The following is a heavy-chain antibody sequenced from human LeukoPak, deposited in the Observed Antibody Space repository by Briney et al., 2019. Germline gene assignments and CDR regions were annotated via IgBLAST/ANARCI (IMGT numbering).Heavy chain of an antibody. Sequence: GGPLRLSCVASGFTFSNFAMSWVRQAPGKGLEWVSSVSSSGVNTYYADSVKGRFTISRDNSMNTVFLQISSLRAEDTAVYYCAKRDRPCSGDCSAPYYFDYWGQGAQVTVSS. CDR3: AKRDRPCSGDCSAPYYFDY. D-gene: IGHD2-21*02. V-gene: IGHV3-23*01. CDR2: VSSSGVNT. J-gene: IGHJ4*02. CDR1: GFTFSNFA.